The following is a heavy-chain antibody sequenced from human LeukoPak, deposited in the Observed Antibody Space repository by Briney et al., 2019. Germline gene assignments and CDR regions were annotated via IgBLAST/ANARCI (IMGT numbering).Heavy chain of an antibody. V-gene: IGHV3-66*02. D-gene: IGHD3-16*01. Sequence: GGSLRLSCAASGFFVSNNYMSWVRQAPGKGLEWVSVIYSGGDTYYAESVKGRFTISRDNSKNTVFLQMNSLTNEDTALYYCAKPWALWGQGALVTVSS. J-gene: IGHJ4*02. CDR3: AKPWAL. CDR1: GFFVSNNY. CDR2: IYSGGDT.